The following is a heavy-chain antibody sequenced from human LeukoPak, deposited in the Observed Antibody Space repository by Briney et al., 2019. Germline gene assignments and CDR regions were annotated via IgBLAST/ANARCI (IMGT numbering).Heavy chain of an antibody. Sequence: SEPLTLTCTVSGGSISSSTYYWGWIRPPPGKGLEWIGTIYYSGNTHYNPSLKSRLTMSVDTSKNQFSLKLSSVTAADTAVVYCARHQLAAGPRDAFDIWGQGTMVTVSS. CDR2: IYYSGNT. CDR1: GGSISSSTYY. V-gene: IGHV4-39*01. D-gene: IGHD6-13*01. J-gene: IGHJ3*02. CDR3: ARHQLAAGPRDAFDI.